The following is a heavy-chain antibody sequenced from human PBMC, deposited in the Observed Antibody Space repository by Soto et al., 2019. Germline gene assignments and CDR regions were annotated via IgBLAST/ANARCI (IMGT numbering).Heavy chain of an antibody. J-gene: IGHJ6*02. V-gene: IGHV1-69*12. CDR1: GGTFSSYA. D-gene: IGHD5-12*01. CDR2: IIPIFGTA. Sequence: QVQLVQSGAEVKKPGSSVKVSCKASGGTFSSYAISWVRQAPGQGLEWMGGIIPIFGTANYAQKFQGRVTMTADESTSPDYMERSSLRSEDTAVYYCARDSRNIVATMTFSYYGMDVWGQGTTVTVSS. CDR3: ARDSRNIVATMTFSYYGMDV.